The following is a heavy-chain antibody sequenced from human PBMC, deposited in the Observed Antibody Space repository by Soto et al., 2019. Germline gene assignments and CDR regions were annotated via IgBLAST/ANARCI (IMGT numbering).Heavy chain of an antibody. CDR3: AKDTGIAVAGILFDY. J-gene: IGHJ4*02. CDR1: GFTFDDYA. Sequence: GGSLRLSCAASGFTFDDYAMHWVRQAPGRGLEWVSGISWNSGSIGYADSVKGRFTISRDNAKNSLYLQMNSLRAEDTALYYCAKDTGIAVAGILFDYWGQGTLVTVSS. V-gene: IGHV3-9*01. D-gene: IGHD6-19*01. CDR2: ISWNSGSI.